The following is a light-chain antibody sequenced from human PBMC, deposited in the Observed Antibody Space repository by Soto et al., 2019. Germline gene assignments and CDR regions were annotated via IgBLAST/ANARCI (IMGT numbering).Light chain of an antibody. V-gene: IGKV3-20*01. CDR3: QQYGSSPRT. Sequence: EIVLTQSPGALSLSPGERATLSCGASQSVSSSYLAWYQQKPGQAPRLLIYGASTRATGIPDRFSGSGPGTDFTLTISRLEPGDFAVYYCQQYGSSPRTFGQGTKVEIK. CDR1: QSVSSSY. J-gene: IGKJ1*01. CDR2: GAS.